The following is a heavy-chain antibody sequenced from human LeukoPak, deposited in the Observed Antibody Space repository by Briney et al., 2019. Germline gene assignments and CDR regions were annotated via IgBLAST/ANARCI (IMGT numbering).Heavy chain of an antibody. CDR1: GGSISSYY. J-gene: IGHJ6*03. D-gene: IGHD2-15*01. Sequence: SETLSLTCTVSGGSISSYYWSWIRQPPGKGLEWIGYIYYSGSTHFHPSLKSRVTISLDTSKNLFPLKLSSVTAADTAVYYCARTTEGYCRGRSCYSYYYYMDVWGKGTTVTVSS. V-gene: IGHV4-59*01. CDR2: IYYSGST. CDR3: ARTTEGYCRGRSCYSYYYYMDV.